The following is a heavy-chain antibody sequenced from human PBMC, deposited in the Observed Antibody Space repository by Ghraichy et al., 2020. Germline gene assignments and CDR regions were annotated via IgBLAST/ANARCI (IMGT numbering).Heavy chain of an antibody. CDR2: ISGSGGST. Sequence: GGSLRLSCAASGFTFSSYAMSWVRQAPGKGLEWVSAISGSGGSTYYADSVKGRFTISRDNSKNTLYLQMNSLRAEDTAVYYCAKDLLLGGDPLWYFDLWGRGTLVTVSS. V-gene: IGHV3-23*01. D-gene: IGHD2-21*01. J-gene: IGHJ2*01. CDR1: GFTFSSYA. CDR3: AKDLLLGGDPLWYFDL.